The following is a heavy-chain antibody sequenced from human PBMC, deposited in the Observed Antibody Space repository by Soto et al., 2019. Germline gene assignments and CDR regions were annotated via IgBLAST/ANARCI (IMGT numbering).Heavy chain of an antibody. V-gene: IGHV1-69*01. J-gene: IGHJ6*02. Sequence: QVQLVQSGAEVKKPGSSVKVSCKASGGTFSSYAISWVRQAPGQGLEWMGGIIPIFGTANYAQKFQGRVTINADESTSTAYMELSSLRSEDTAVYYCARDHTADPYYYYYGMDVWGQGTPVTVSS. CDR3: ARDHTADPYYYYYGMDV. CDR1: GGTFSSYA. D-gene: IGHD2-2*01. CDR2: IIPIFGTA.